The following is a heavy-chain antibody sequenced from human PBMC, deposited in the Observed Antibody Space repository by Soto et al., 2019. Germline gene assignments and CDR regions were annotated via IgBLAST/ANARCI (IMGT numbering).Heavy chain of an antibody. CDR2: IIPILEAT. CDR1: GGTFSDFT. CDR3: ATSYCGNECQPNRAFYYFGWDV. D-gene: IGHD2-21*01. Sequence: QVQLVQSGAEVRKPGSSVKVSCRASGGTFSDFTVTWVRQAPGQGLEWMGGIIPILEATKYAQTFQDRVTFTADESTSAVFMELSSLRSEDTAGYFCATSYCGNECQPNRAFYYFGWDVWGQGTTVNVSS. J-gene: IGHJ6*02. V-gene: IGHV1-69*01.